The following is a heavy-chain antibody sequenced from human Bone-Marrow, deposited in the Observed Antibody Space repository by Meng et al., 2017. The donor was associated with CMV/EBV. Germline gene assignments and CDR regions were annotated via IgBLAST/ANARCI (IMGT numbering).Heavy chain of an antibody. V-gene: IGHV1-46*01. J-gene: IGHJ4*02. CDR2: INPSGGST. CDR3: ARLLHVPYYDSSGYYDY. Sequence: ASVKVSCKASGYTFTSYYMHWVRQAPGQGLEWMGIINPSGGSTSYAQKFQGRVTMTTDTSISTAYMDLSRLRSDDTAVYFCARLLHVPYYDSSGYYDYWGQGPRVTVSS. CDR1: GYTFTSYY. D-gene: IGHD3-22*01.